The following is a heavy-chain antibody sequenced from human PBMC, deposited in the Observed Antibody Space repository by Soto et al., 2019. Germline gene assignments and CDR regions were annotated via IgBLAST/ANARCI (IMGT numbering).Heavy chain of an antibody. D-gene: IGHD6-13*01. J-gene: IGHJ4*02. CDR2: ISYDGSNK. CDR1: GFTFSSYG. Sequence: GGSLRLSCAASGFTFSSYGMHWVRQAPGKGLEWVAVISYDGSNKYYADSVKGRFTISRDNSKNTLYLQMNSLRAEDTAVYYCAKGQQLNLFDYRGQGTLVTVSS. CDR3: AKGQQLNLFDY. V-gene: IGHV3-30*18.